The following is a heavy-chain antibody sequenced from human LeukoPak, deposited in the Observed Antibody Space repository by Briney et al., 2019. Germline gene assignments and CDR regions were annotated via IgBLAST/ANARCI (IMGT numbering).Heavy chain of an antibody. Sequence: GGSLRLSCAASGFTFSNAWMSWVRQAPGKGLEWVANIKQDGSEKYYVDSVKGRFTISRDNAKNSLYLQMNSLRAEDTAVYYCARVSPRRSRLSLGEYYFDYWGQGTLVTVSS. CDR2: IKQDGSEK. CDR3: ARVSPRRSRLSLGEYYFDY. D-gene: IGHD3-16*01. CDR1: GFTFSNAW. J-gene: IGHJ4*02. V-gene: IGHV3-7*01.